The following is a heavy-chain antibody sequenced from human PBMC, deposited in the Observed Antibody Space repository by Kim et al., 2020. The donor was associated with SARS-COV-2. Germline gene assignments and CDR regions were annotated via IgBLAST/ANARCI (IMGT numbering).Heavy chain of an antibody. CDR3: ARDLFSGSYSGDY. Sequence: GGSLRLSCAASGFTLRTFWMSWVRQAPGKGLEWVANIDQSGTSKYYVGSVTGRLTISRDDARNILHLQMNSLRAEDTGVYYCARDLFSGSYSGDYWGQGTRVTVSS. D-gene: IGHD1-26*01. J-gene: IGHJ4*02. CDR1: GFTLRTFW. CDR2: IDQSGTSK. V-gene: IGHV3-7*01.